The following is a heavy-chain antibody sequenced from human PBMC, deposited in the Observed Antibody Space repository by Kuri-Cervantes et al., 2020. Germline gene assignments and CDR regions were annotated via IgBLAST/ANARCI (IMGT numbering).Heavy chain of an antibody. D-gene: IGHD3-3*01. Sequence: ASVKVSCKASGYTFTSYDINWVRQATGQGLEWMGWMNPNSGGTNYAQKFQGWVTMTRDTSISTAYMELSRLRSDDTAVYYCARAPGLYDFWSGYYAAFDIWGQGTMVTVSS. CDR2: MNPNSGGT. CDR1: GYTFTSYD. CDR3: ARAPGLYDFWSGYYAAFDI. J-gene: IGHJ3*02. V-gene: IGHV1-2*04.